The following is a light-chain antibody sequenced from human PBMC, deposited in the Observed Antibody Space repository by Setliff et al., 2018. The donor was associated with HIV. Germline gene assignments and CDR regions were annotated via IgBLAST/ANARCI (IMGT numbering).Light chain of an antibody. CDR3: CSYAGTYTSYWI. Sequence: QSALTQPRSVSGSPGQSVTISCTGTSSDFGAYNYVSWYQQHPGKAPKLMIYDVSNRPSGVPDRFSGSKSGNTASLTISGLQAEDEADYYCCSYAGTYTSYWIFGGGTKVTVL. CDR1: SSDFGAYNY. J-gene: IGLJ3*02. CDR2: DVS. V-gene: IGLV2-11*01.